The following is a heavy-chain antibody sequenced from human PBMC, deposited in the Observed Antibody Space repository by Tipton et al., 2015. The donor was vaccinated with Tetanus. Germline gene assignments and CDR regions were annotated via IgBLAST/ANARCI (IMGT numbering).Heavy chain of an antibody. Sequence: QLVQSGAEVRKPGASVKVSCKASGYTLIDYLIHWVRQSPGKGLEWVGWISPFTGDTEYAQNLQDRLILTTDTSTATAYVEVRSLTSDDTAVYYCARDRAVPVQAYGTDVWGQGTSVTVSS. CDR2: ISPFTGDT. V-gene: IGHV1-18*04. CDR1: GYTLIDYL. D-gene: IGHD6-19*01. CDR3: ARDRAVPVQAYGTDV. J-gene: IGHJ6*02.